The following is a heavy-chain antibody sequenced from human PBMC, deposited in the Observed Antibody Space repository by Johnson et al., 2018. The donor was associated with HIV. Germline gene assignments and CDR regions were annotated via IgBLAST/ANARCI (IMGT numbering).Heavy chain of an antibody. V-gene: IGHV3-30*04. CDR3: ARDRGGGASGAFDI. J-gene: IGHJ3*02. CDR1: GFTFSSYA. D-gene: IGHD1-26*01. Sequence: QVQLVESGGGVVQPGRSLRLSCAASGFTFSSYAMHWVRQAPAKGLEWVAVISYDGSNKYYPDSVKGRFTISRDNSKNTLYLQMNSLRAEDPAVYYCARDRGGGASGAFDIWGQGTMVTVSS. CDR2: ISYDGSNK.